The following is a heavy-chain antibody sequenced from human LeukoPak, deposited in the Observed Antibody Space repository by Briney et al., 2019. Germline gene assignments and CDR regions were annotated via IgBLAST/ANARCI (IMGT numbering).Heavy chain of an antibody. D-gene: IGHD2-15*01. V-gene: IGHV4-31*03. CDR2: VYYTGGT. Sequence: PSETLSLTCTVSGGSISSGGYYWSWIRQPPGKGLEWIGYVYYTGGTYYNTSLKSRVSISIDTSNHQFSLKLSSVTAADTAVYYCAREKYCPGGSCYHYFDRWGQGTLVTVSS. J-gene: IGHJ4*02. CDR3: AREKYCPGGSCYHYFDR. CDR1: GGSISSGGYY.